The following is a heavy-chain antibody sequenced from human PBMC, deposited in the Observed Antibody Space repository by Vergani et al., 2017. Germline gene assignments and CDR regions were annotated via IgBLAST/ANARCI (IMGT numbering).Heavy chain of an antibody. D-gene: IGHD3-10*01. J-gene: IGHJ5*02. CDR2: IYYSGTT. Sequence: QVQLQESGPGLVKPSETLSLTCTVSGGSISSYYWSWIRQPPGKGLEWIGYIYYSGTTNYNPSLKSRVTLSVDTSKNQLSLRMTSVTAADTAVYYCARDSWTSELRGVYWFDTWGQGTLVSVSS. V-gene: IGHV4-59*12. CDR1: GGSISSYY. CDR3: ARDSWTSELRGVYWFDT.